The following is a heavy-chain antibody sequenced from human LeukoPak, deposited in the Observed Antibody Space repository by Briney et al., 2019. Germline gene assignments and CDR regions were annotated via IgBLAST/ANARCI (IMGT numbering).Heavy chain of an antibody. V-gene: IGHV1-8*02. D-gene: IGHD4-23*01. J-gene: IGHJ4*02. CDR3: ARGPRKGLRWYSFDY. CDR2: MNPNSGNT. CDR1: GYTFTGYY. Sequence: GASVKVSCKASGYTFTGYYMHWVRQATGQGLEWMGWMNPNSGNTGYAQKFQGRVTMTRNTSISTAYMELSSLRSDDTAVYYCARGPRKGLRWYSFDYWGQGTLVTVSS.